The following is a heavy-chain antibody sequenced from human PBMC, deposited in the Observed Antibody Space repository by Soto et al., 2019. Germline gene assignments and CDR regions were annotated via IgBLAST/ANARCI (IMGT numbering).Heavy chain of an antibody. V-gene: IGHV3-23*01. J-gene: IGHJ5*02. CDR2: ISGSGGST. Sequence: GGSLRLSCAASGFTFSSYAMNWVRQAPGKGLEWVSAISGSGGSTYYADSVKGRFTISRDNSKNTLYLQMNSLRAEDTAVYYCAKEGYVWGSYRSPYNWFDPWGQGTLVTVSS. CDR1: GFTFSSYA. D-gene: IGHD3-16*02. CDR3: AKEGYVWGSYRSPYNWFDP.